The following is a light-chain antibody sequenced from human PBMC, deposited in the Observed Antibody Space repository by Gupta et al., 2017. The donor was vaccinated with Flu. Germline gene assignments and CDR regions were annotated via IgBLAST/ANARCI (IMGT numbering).Light chain of an antibody. CDR1: QSVLYNSVNKNY. J-gene: IGKJ2*01. CDR2: WAS. CDR3: QQAHSSPYT. V-gene: IGKV4-1*01. Sequence: DMVMTQSPDSLDVPLGGRATISCKSIQSVLYNSVNKNYLACYHQRPGHPPNLLIYWASTPESGVPDRFSGSGSGTDFTLTISILHAEDVAIYYCQQAHSSPYTFGQGTRLELK.